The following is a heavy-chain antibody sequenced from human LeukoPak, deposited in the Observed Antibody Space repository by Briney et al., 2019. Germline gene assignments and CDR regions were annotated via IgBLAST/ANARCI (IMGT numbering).Heavy chain of an antibody. CDR3: ARAPEGLAFVY. V-gene: IGHV4-30-2*01. J-gene: IGHJ4*02. Sequence: PSETLSLTCAVSGGSISSSGHSWSWIRQPPGTGLEWIGYIYHSGSTYYNPSLKSRVTITVDRSKNQFSLKLSSVTAADTAVYYCARAPEGLAFVYWGQGTLVTVSS. CDR2: IYHSGST. CDR1: GGSISSSGHS.